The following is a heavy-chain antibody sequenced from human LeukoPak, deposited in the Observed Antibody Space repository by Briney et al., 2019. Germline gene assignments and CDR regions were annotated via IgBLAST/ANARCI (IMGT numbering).Heavy chain of an antibody. CDR3: AKDQDSSGSEPFDY. J-gene: IGHJ4*02. CDR1: GFTFSSYS. Sequence: GGSLRLSCAASGFTFSSYSMNWVRQAPGKGLEWVSAISGSGGSTYYADSVKGRFTISRDNSKNTLYLQMNSLRAEDTAVYYCAKDQDSSGSEPFDYWGQGTLVTVSS. CDR2: ISGSGGST. V-gene: IGHV3-23*01. D-gene: IGHD6-19*01.